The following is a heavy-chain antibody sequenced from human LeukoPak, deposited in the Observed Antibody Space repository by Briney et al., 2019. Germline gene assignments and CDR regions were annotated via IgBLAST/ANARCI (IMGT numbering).Heavy chain of an antibody. D-gene: IGHD3-22*01. V-gene: IGHV3-33*01. CDR2: IWYDGSNK. Sequence: GGSLRLSCAASGFTFSSYGMHWVRQAPGKGLEWVAVIWYDGSNKYYADSVKGRFTISRDSSKNTLYLQMNSLRAEDTAVYYCARHYYDSSGYYPDYWGQGTLVTVSS. CDR3: ARHYYDSSGYYPDY. J-gene: IGHJ4*02. CDR1: GFTFSSYG.